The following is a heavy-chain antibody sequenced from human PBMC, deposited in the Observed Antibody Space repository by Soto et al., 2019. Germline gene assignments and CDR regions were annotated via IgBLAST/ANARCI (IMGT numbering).Heavy chain of an antibody. CDR2: IIPIFGTA. J-gene: IGHJ6*02. CDR3: ARAKPSYDFWSGHYGMDV. Sequence: SVKVSCKASGGTFSSYAISWVRQAPGQGLEWMGGIIPIFGTANYAQKFQGRVTITADESTSTAYTELSSLRSEDTAVYYCARAKPSYDFWSGHYGMDVWGQGTTVTVSS. V-gene: IGHV1-69*13. D-gene: IGHD3-3*01. CDR1: GGTFSSYA.